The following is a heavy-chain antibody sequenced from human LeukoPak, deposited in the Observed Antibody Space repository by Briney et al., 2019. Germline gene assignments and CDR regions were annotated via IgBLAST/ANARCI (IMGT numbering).Heavy chain of an antibody. V-gene: IGHV4-4*09. J-gene: IGHJ4*02. Sequence: SETLSLTCTVSDGSISNYYWSWIRQPPGKGLEWIGYIYTSGSTNYNPSLKSRVTISVDTSKNQFSLKLSSVSAADTAVYYCARHLTGSSVCIEYWGQGTLVTVSS. CDR2: IYTSGST. CDR3: ARHLTGSSVCIEY. D-gene: IGHD2-8*02. CDR1: DGSISNYY.